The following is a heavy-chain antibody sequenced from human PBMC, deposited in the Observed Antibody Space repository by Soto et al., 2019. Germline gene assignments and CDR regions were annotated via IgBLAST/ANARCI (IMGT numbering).Heavy chain of an antibody. CDR2: IRGTATRK. J-gene: IGHJ4*02. CDR1: GFTFSAYT. D-gene: IGHD3-22*01. V-gene: IGHV3-21*02. Sequence: EVQLVESGGGPVTPGGSLRLTCVASGFTFSAYTMNWVRQAPGKGLEWVSSIRGTATRKYYADSVAGRFTISRDNDMNSLFLHMDSLRVEDTAVYYCARGPISTAYDSSGHSDFWGQGILVTVSS. CDR3: ARGPISTAYDSSGHSDF.